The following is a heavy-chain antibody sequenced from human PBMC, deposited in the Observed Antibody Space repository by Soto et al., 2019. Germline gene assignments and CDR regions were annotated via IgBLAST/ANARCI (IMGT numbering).Heavy chain of an antibody. Sequence: SETLSLTCTVSGGSISSGGYYWSWIRQHPGKGLEWIGYIYYSGSTYYNPSLKSRVTISVDTSKNQFSLKLSSVTAADTAVYYCAREDAMVTFDYWGQGTLVTVSS. CDR3: AREDAMVTFDY. V-gene: IGHV4-31*03. CDR1: GGSISSGGYY. J-gene: IGHJ4*02. D-gene: IGHD5-18*01. CDR2: IYYSGST.